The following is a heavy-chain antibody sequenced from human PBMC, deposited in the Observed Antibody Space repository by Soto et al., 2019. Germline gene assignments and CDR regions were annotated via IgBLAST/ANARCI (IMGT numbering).Heavy chain of an antibody. D-gene: IGHD5-18*01. CDR1: GYNFSAYY. J-gene: IGHJ4*02. CDR3: ARETDTSMVDY. CDR2: LNPRNGQT. Sequence: QVQLVQSGAEVKKPGASVKVSCQTSGYNFSAYYFNWVRQAAGQGPEWMGWLNPRNGQTGYVQKFRGRVTMTRDTSIATVHLELSRLTYEDTAIYFCARETDTSMVDYWRQGTLVTVSS. V-gene: IGHV1-8*01.